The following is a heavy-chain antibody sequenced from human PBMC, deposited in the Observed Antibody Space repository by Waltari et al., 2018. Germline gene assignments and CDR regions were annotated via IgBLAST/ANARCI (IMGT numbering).Heavy chain of an antibody. J-gene: IGHJ5*02. CDR3: AREVVVVPAAPVGWFDP. D-gene: IGHD2-2*01. CDR2: ISAYNGNT. V-gene: IGHV1-18*01. Sequence: QVQLVQSGAEVKKPGASVKVSFTSYGISWVRQAPGQGLEWMGWISAYNGNTNYAQKSQGRVTMTTDTSTSTAYMELRSLRSDDTAVYYCAREVVVVPAAPVGWFDPWGQGTLVTVSS. CDR1: TSYG.